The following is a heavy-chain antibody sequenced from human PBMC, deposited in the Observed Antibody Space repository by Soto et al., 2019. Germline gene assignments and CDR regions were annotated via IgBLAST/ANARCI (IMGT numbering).Heavy chain of an antibody. Sequence: PSETLSLTCAVSGGSISSGGYSWSWIRQPPGKGLEWIGYIYHSGSTYYNPSLKSRVTISVDRSKNQFSLKLSSVTAADTAVYYCASLTYYYDSSGYSNDAFDIWGQGTMVTV. V-gene: IGHV4-30-2*01. CDR3: ASLTYYYDSSGYSNDAFDI. CDR1: GGSISSGGYS. D-gene: IGHD3-22*01. CDR2: IYHSGST. J-gene: IGHJ3*02.